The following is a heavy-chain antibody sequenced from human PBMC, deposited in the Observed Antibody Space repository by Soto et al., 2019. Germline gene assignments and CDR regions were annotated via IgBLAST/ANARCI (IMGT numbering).Heavy chain of an antibody. CDR1: GFSLSTRRVG. J-gene: IGHJ4*02. V-gene: IGHV2-5*02. Sequence: QITLKESGPPLVKPTQNLTLTCTFSGFSLSTRRVGMGWIRQPPGKALEWLGIIYWDDDERYSPSLKSRLTIIKDPPKNQMVLTMTTVDTVDTATYYCVPYLDDSCYSYVFPDFWGQGTLVTVSS. D-gene: IGHD3-22*01. CDR3: VPYLDDSCYSYVFPDF. CDR2: IYWDDDE.